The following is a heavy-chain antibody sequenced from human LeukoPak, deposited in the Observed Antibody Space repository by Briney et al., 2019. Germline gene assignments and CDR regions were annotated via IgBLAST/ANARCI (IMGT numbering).Heavy chain of an antibody. CDR3: ARSGHKNDY. D-gene: IGHD3-10*01. Sequence: PGGSLRLSCAASGFTFSDYYMSWIRQAPGKGLEWVSYISSTTTIYYADSVKGRFTISRDDAKNSLYLQMNSLRAEDTAVYYCARSGHKNDYWGQGTLVTVSS. CDR2: ISSTTTI. J-gene: IGHJ4*02. V-gene: IGHV3-69-1*01. CDR1: GFTFSDYY.